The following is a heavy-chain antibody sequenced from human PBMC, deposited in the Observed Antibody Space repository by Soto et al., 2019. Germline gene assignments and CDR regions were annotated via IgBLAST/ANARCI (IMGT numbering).Heavy chain of an antibody. Sequence: EVQLVESGGGLVQPGGSLRLSCAASGFTFRNYWMHWVRQAPGKGLVWVSRVNSDGDTTYYADSVQGRFTISRDNAKNTLHLQMNSLGAEDTAVYYCASNYAYAEGYYFYGIDVWGQGTTVTVSS. CDR1: GFTFRNYW. CDR3: ASNYAYAEGYYFYGIDV. J-gene: IGHJ6*02. D-gene: IGHD3-16*01. CDR2: VNSDGDTT. V-gene: IGHV3-74*01.